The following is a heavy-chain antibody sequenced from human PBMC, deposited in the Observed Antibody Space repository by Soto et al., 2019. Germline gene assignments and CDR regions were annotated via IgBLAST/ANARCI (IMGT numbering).Heavy chain of an antibody. V-gene: IGHV2-5*01. CDR1: GFSLTTSGVG. Sequence: SGPTLVNPTHTRTLTCTFSGFSLTTSGVGVGWIRQPPGKALEWLALIYWNDDTRYSPSLKNRVTITTDTSKNPVVLTMTDTDPVDTATYYCARQLTVVPLASDLWGKGTMVSVSS. CDR2: IYWNDDT. CDR3: ARQLTVVPLASDL. J-gene: IGHJ3*01. D-gene: IGHD1-1*01.